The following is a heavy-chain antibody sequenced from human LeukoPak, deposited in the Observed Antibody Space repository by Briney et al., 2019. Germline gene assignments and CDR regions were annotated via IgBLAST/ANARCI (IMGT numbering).Heavy chain of an antibody. CDR1: GFTFSNYA. V-gene: IGHV3-23*01. Sequence: GASLRLSCAASGFTFSNYAMSWVRQAPGKGLEWVSAILGSGGSTYYADSVKGRFTVSRDNSKSTLYLQMNSLRAEDTALYYCAKWGDYDVLTGYYVPDYWGQGALVTVSS. D-gene: IGHD3-9*01. CDR3: AKWGDYDVLTGYYVPDY. J-gene: IGHJ4*02. CDR2: ILGSGGST.